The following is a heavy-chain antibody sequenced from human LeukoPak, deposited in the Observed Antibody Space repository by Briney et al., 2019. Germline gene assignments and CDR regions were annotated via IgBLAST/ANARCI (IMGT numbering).Heavy chain of an antibody. Sequence: KASETLSLTCTVSGGSSNSYYWSWIRQPPGKGLEWIGNIYYSGSTNYNPSLKSRVTISVDTSKNQFSLKLGSVTAADTAVYYCAGAPRGPFDFWGQGTLVTVSS. CDR3: AGAPRGPFDF. CDR2: IYYSGST. CDR1: GGSSNSYY. D-gene: IGHD3-10*01. V-gene: IGHV4-59*01. J-gene: IGHJ4*02.